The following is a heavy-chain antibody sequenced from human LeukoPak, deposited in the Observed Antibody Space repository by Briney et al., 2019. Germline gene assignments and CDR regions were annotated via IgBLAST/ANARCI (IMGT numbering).Heavy chain of an antibody. CDR3: ARGSVRGSGWS. V-gene: IGHV3-74*01. CDR1: GFTFSSYW. CDR2: IKSDGSST. D-gene: IGHD6-19*01. Sequence: GGSLRLSCAASGFTFSSYWMHWVRQAPGKGLVWVSSIKSDGSSTSYADSVKGRFTISRDNAKNTLYLQMNSLRAEDTAVYYCARGSVRGSGWSWGQGTLVTVSS. J-gene: IGHJ5*02.